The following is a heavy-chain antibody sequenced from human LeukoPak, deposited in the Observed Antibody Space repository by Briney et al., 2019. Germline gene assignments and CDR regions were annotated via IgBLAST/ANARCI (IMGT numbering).Heavy chain of an antibody. Sequence: GGSLRLSCAASGFTFNNYAMNWVRQAPGKGLEWVSVISGSGGTTYYADSVKGRFTISRDSSKNTLYLQMNSLRAEDTAAYYCARLHSAIYYGDAFDIWGQGTMVTVSS. CDR2: ISGSGGTT. CDR1: GFTFNNYA. CDR3: ARLHSAIYYGDAFDI. D-gene: IGHD1-26*01. V-gene: IGHV3-23*01. J-gene: IGHJ3*02.